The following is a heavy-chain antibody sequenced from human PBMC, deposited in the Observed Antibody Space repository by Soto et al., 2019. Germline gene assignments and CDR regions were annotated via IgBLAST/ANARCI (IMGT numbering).Heavy chain of an antibody. D-gene: IGHD1-26*01. CDR1: GGSVRDSY. J-gene: IGHJ4*02. CDR3: ARVGHLNVYYASDY. V-gene: IGHV4-59*02. Sequence: QVQLQASGPGLVKPSEPLSLICTVSGGSVRDSYWTWIRQPPGKGLVWIGYFSASGPTKYSSSLTSRVTMSVDTSKNQFSLKLNSVTTAGTGIYYCARVGHLNVYYASDYWGQGVLVTVSS. CDR2: FSASGPT.